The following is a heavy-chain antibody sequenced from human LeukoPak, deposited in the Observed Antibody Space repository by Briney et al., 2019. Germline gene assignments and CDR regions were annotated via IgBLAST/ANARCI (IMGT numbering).Heavy chain of an antibody. V-gene: IGHV3-30*03. CDR1: GFTFNTYD. D-gene: IGHD3-10*01. CDR2: ISYDGGNK. Sequence: GRSLRLSCAASGFTFNTYDMHWVRQAPGKGLEWVAVISYDGGNKYYADSVKGRFTISRDNSKNTLYLQMNSLRAEDTAVYYCARDNVGPRHYYYGYFDYWGQGTLVTVSS. CDR3: ARDNVGPRHYYYGYFDY. J-gene: IGHJ4*02.